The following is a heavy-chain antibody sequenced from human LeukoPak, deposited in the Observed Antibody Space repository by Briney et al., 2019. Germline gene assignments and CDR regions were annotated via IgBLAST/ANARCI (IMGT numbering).Heavy chain of an antibody. D-gene: IGHD5-18*01. CDR1: GYSFNAYW. CDR2: IDASDSYT. J-gene: IGHJ5*02. V-gene: IGHV5-10-1*01. Sequence: GESLKISCQGSGYSFNAYWVGWVRHMPGRGLEWMGWIDASDSYTNYSPSFQGHVTISADKSSSTAYLQWSSLKASDTAIYYCARHVLYSYGPQWWFDPWGQGTLVTVSS. CDR3: ARHVLYSYGPQWWFDP.